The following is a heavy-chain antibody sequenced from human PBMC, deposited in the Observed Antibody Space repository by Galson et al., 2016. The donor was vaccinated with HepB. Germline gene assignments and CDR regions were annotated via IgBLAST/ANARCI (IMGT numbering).Heavy chain of an antibody. CDR3: ARDRRHNYAFFDS. D-gene: IGHD3-16*01. V-gene: IGHV3-48*02. CDR2: ISRTGETF. J-gene: IGHJ4*02. Sequence: SLRLSCAASGFSFSSYNMDWVRRAPGKGLEWVSYISRTGETFYYADSVKGRFTISRDNAKNLLYLQMNSLRDEDTAVYYCARDRRHNYAFFDSRGQGTPITVSS. CDR1: GFSFSSYN.